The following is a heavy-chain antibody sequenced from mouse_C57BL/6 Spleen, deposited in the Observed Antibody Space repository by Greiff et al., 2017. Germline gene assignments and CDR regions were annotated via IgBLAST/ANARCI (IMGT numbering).Heavy chain of an antibody. CDR2: IYPGGGNT. V-gene: IGHV1-82*01. CDR1: GYAFSSSW. J-gene: IGHJ4*01. D-gene: IGHD2-5*01. CDR3: AREGSNYWDMDD. Sequence: QVQLLQSGPELVKPGASVKISCKASGYAFSSSWMNWVKQRPGKGLEWIGRIYPGGGNTNYNGKFKGKATLTADKSSSTDYMQLSRLTSEDAAVYFCAREGSNYWDMDDWGQGTSVTVSS.